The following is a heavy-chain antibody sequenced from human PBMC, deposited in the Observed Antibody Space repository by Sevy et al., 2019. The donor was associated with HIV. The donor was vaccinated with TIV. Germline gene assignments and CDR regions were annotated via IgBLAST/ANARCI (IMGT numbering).Heavy chain of an antibody. V-gene: IGHV3-30-3*01. CDR3: ARDWTVPDY. CDR2: ILYDGSNK. D-gene: IGHD4-17*01. J-gene: IGHJ4*02. CDR1: GFTFSSYV. Sequence: GGSLRLSCAASGFTFSSYVMHWVRQAPGKGLEWVAVILYDGSNKYYADSVKGRFTISRDNSKNTLYLQMSSLRAEDTAVYYCARDWTVPDYWGQGTLVTVSS.